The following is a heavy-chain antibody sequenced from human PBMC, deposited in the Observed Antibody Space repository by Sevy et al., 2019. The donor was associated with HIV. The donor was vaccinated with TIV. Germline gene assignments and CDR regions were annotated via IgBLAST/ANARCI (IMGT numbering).Heavy chain of an antibody. CDR3: AKDRKDCSGTSCYINGDDAFDI. CDR2: IRYDGSNK. CDR1: GFTFSSYG. Sequence: GGSLRLSCAASGFTFSSYGMHWVRQAPGKGLEWVAFIRYDGSNKYYADSVKGRFTISRDNSKNTLYLQMNSLRAEDTAVYYCAKDRKDCSGTSCYINGDDAFDIWGQGTMVTVSS. V-gene: IGHV3-30*02. J-gene: IGHJ3*02. D-gene: IGHD2-2*02.